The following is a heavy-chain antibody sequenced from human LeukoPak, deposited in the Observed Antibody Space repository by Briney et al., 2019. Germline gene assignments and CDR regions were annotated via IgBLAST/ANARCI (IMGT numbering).Heavy chain of an antibody. CDR2: IIPIFGTA. J-gene: IGHJ3*02. Sequence: SVKVSCKASGGTFSSYAISWVRQAPGQGLEWMGGIIPIFGTANYAQKFQGRVTITTDESTSAAYMELSSLRSEDTAVYYCARDSEAQTDAFDIWGQGTMVTVSS. CDR3: ARDSEAQTDAFDI. CDR1: GGTFSSYA. V-gene: IGHV1-69*05.